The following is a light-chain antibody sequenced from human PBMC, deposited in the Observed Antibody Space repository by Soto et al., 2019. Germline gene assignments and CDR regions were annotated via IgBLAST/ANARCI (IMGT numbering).Light chain of an antibody. Sequence: QSVLTQPPSASGTPGQRVTISCSGSSSNIGINTVNWYQQVPGTATKLLIYTDNQRPSGVPDRFSGYKSGNSASLANSGLQSEDEADYYCAAWDESLNGLYVFGTGNKLTVL. CDR2: TDN. V-gene: IGLV1-44*01. CDR1: SSNIGINT. CDR3: AAWDESLNGLYV. J-gene: IGLJ1*01.